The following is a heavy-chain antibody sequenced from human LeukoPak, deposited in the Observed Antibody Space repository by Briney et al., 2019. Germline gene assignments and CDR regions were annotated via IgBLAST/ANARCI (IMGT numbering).Heavy chain of an antibody. Sequence: GGSLRLSCAVAGVAVNSYFMGWVCQAPGKGLEWVSLISSEGFTYYADSVKGRFTISRDNSKNTLYLQMNSLRAEDTALYYCARGRGGDWGRGALVTVSS. V-gene: IGHV3-53*01. D-gene: IGHD2-15*01. CDR2: ISSEGFT. CDR1: GVAVNSYF. CDR3: ARGRGGD. J-gene: IGHJ4*02.